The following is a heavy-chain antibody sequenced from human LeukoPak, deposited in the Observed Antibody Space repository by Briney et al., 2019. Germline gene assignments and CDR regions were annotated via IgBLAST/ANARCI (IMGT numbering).Heavy chain of an antibody. V-gene: IGHV3-30*18. CDR2: ISYDGTKK. D-gene: IGHD2-15*01. J-gene: IGHJ3*01. Sequence: GGSLRLSCAASGFSFSNYGMHWVRQAPDKGLEWLAVISYDGTKKDHADSMKGRFTISRDNSKNKLYLEMNSLRTEDTAVYYCAKDWRWWQNIMGFNVWGQGTMVTVSS. CDR1: GFSFSNYG. CDR3: AKDWRWWQNIMGFNV.